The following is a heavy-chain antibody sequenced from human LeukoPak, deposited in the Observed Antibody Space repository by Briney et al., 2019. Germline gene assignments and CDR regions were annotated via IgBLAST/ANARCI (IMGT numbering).Heavy chain of an antibody. V-gene: IGHV3-23*01. CDR1: GFTLSTHW. CDR2: ISGSGGST. CDR3: AKATYYYGSGSYFDY. D-gene: IGHD3-10*01. J-gene: IGHJ4*02. Sequence: GGSLRLSCAASGFTLSTHWMTWVRQAPGKGLEWVSAISGSGGSTYYADSVKGRFTISRDNSKNTLYLQMNSLRAEDTAVYYCAKATYYYGSGSYFDYWGQGTLVTVSS.